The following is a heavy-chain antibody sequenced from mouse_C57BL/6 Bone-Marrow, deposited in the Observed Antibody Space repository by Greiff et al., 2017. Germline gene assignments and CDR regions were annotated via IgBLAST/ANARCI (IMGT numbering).Heavy chain of an antibody. CDR3: ARRAYYDYDFDY. D-gene: IGHD2-4*01. CDR2: ISSGGSYT. J-gene: IGHJ2*01. Sequence: EVQLQESGGDLVKPGGSLKLSCAASGFTFSSYGMSWVRQTPDKRLEWVATISSGGSYTYYPDSVKGRFTISRDNAKNTLYLQMSSLKSEDTAMYYCARRAYYDYDFDYWGQGTTLTVSS. CDR1: GFTFSSYG. V-gene: IGHV5-6*01.